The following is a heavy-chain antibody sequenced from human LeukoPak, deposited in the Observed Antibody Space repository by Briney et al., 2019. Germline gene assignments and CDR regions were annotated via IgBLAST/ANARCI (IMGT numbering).Heavy chain of an antibody. CDR3: ARDNGDFRSIYYYMDV. CDR2: IYYRWST. Sequence: PSETLSLTWTVSGGSINSGDSYWSWIRQRPGEGLEWIGCIYYRWSTYYNPSLKSRITLSLDTSKNQFSLRLSSVTAADTAVYYCARDNGDFRSIYYYMDVWGKGTTVTVSS. D-gene: IGHD2-8*01. CDR1: GGSINSGDSY. V-gene: IGHV4-31*02. J-gene: IGHJ6*03.